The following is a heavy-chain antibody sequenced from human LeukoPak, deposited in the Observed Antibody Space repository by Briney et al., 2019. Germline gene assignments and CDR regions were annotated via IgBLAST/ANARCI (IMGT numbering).Heavy chain of an antibody. J-gene: IGHJ6*04. CDR2: ISWDGGSN. Sequence: PGGSLRLSCAASGFTFDDYAMHWVRQAPGQGLEWVSLISWDGGSNYYADSVKGRFTISRDNSKNSLYLQMNSLRAEDTALYYCAKGGDSSGDVDVWGKGTTVTVSS. D-gene: IGHD3-22*01. V-gene: IGHV3-43D*03. CDR1: GFTFDDYA. CDR3: AKGGDSSGDVDV.